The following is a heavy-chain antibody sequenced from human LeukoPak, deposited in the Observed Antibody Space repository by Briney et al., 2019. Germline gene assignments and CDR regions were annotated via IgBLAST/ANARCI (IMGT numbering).Heavy chain of an antibody. V-gene: IGHV3-23*01. D-gene: IGHD2-2*01. J-gene: IGHJ3*02. CDR3: AKCRSSCYGNGFDI. CDR1: GFTFSSYA. Sequence: GGSLRLSCAASGFTFSSYAMSWVRQGPGKGLEWVSTISGSGSYTYYADSVKGRFTISRDNSKNTLYLQMNSLRGEDTAVYYCAKCRSSCYGNGFDIWGQGTMVTVSS. CDR2: ISGSGSYT.